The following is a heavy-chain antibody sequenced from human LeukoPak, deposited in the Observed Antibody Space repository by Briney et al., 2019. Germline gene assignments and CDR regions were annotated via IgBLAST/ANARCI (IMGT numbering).Heavy chain of an antibody. V-gene: IGHV3-21*01. CDR2: ISSSSSYI. J-gene: IGHJ4*02. CDR1: GFTFGSYS. CDR3: ARDEAYYYDSSGYPLDY. D-gene: IGHD3-22*01. Sequence: GGSLRLSCAASGFTFGSYSMNWVRQAPGKGLEWASSISSSSSYIYYADSVKGRFTISRDNAKNSLYLQMNSLRAEDTAVYYCARDEAYYYDSSGYPLDYWDQGTLVTVSS.